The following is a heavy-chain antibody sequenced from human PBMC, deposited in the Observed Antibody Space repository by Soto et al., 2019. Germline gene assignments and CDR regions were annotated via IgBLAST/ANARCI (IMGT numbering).Heavy chain of an antibody. CDR1: EVAVSTHG. CDR2: IWYDGSDQ. Sequence: GASLRLTCAATEVAVSTHGMHWVRQFPGKGLEWVAIIWYDGSDQYYADSVKGRFTISRDNSKNTLYLQMNSLRADDTAVYYCARDKGKVYLDYWGQGT. J-gene: IGHJ4*02. CDR3: ARDKGKVYLDY. V-gene: IGHV3-33*01. D-gene: IGHD3-10*01.